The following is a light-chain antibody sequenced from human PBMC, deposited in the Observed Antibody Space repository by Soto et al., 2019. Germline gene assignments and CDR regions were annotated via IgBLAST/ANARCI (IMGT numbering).Light chain of an antibody. V-gene: IGKV1-39*01. J-gene: IGKJ1*01. Sequence: DIQMTQSPSSLSASVGDRVTITCRASQSISSNLHWYQQKPGRAPKLLINAASSLQTGVPSRFSGSGSGTYFTLTITSLQPEDFATYYCQQSYITPRTFGQGTTVEIK. CDR3: QQSYITPRT. CDR1: QSISSN. CDR2: AAS.